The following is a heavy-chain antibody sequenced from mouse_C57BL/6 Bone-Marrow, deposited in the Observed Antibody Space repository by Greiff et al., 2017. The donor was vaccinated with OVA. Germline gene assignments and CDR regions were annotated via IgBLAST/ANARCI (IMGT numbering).Heavy chain of an antibody. J-gene: IGHJ4*01. D-gene: IGHD2-5*01. V-gene: IGHV1-50*01. CDR1: GYTFTSYW. CDR3: AREGYYSNLYYAMDY. Sequence: QVQLQQPGAELVKPGASVKLSCKASGYTFTSYWMQWVKQRPGQGLEWIGEIDPSDSYTNSNQKFKGKATLTVDTSSSTAYMQLSSLTSEDSAVYYCAREGYYSNLYYAMDYWGQGTSVTVSS. CDR2: IDPSDSYT.